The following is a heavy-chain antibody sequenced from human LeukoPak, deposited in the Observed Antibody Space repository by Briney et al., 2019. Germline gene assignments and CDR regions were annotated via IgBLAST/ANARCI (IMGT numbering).Heavy chain of an antibody. CDR1: GYTFTSYY. CDR2: INPSGGST. Sequence: ASVKVSCKASGYTFTSYYMHWVRQAPGQGLEWMGIINPSGGSTSYAQKFQGRVTMTRDTSTSTVYMELSSLRSEDTAVYYCARDQTAEMASLGAKDYWGQGTLVTVSS. V-gene: IGHV1-46*01. CDR3: ARDQTAEMASLGAKDY. J-gene: IGHJ4*02. D-gene: IGHD5-24*01.